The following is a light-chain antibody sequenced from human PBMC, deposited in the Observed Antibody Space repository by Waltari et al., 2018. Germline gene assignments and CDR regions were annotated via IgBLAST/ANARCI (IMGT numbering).Light chain of an antibody. V-gene: IGLV1-47*01. CDR2: RNN. Sequence: QSVLTQPPSASGTPGQRVTISCSGSSSNIGSNYVYWYQQPPGTTPKLLIYRNNQRPSGVPGRFSGSKSGTSASLAISGLRSEDEADYYCAAWDDSLSGPSVVFGGGTKLTVL. CDR3: AAWDDSLSGPSVV. J-gene: IGLJ2*01. CDR1: SSNIGSNY.